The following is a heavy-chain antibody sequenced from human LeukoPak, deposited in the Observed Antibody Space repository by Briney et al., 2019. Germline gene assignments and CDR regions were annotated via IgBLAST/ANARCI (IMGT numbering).Heavy chain of an antibody. CDR2: ISGSGGNT. V-gene: IGHV3-23*01. CDR1: GFTFSSYA. J-gene: IGHJ6*02. Sequence: PGGSLRLSCAASGFTFSSYAMSWVRQAPGKGLEWVSAISGSGGNTYYADSVKGRFTISRDNSKNTLYLQMNSLRAADTAVYYCARGPGGSGTRPPYTYYYGIYVWGQGTTVTVSS. D-gene: IGHD3-10*01. CDR3: ARGPGGSGTRPPYTYYYGIYV.